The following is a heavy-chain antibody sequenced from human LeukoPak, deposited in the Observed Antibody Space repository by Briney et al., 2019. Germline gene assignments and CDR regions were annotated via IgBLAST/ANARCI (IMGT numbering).Heavy chain of an antibody. CDR1: GVTFSSYG. Sequence: GGSLRLSCAASGVTFSSYGMSWVRQAPGKGLEWVADIKNDGRHKYYADSVKGRFTISRDNANNSLYLQMNSLRVEDSAVYHCIRCVGAEDGFDIWGQGTMVTVSS. CDR2: IKNDGRHK. CDR3: IRCVGAEDGFDI. D-gene: IGHD3-3*01. J-gene: IGHJ3*02. V-gene: IGHV3-7*01.